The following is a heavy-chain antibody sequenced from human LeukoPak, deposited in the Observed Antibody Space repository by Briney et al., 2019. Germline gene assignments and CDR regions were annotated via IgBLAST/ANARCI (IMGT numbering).Heavy chain of an antibody. Sequence: GESLKISCKGSGYSFTSYWIGWVRQMPGKGLEWMGIIYPGDSDTRYSPSFQGQVTISADKSISTAYLQWSSLKASDTAMHYCARRNWNELSPTAFDIWGQGTMVTVSS. D-gene: IGHD1-1*01. CDR1: GYSFTSYW. J-gene: IGHJ3*02. V-gene: IGHV5-51*01. CDR3: ARRNWNELSPTAFDI. CDR2: IYPGDSDT.